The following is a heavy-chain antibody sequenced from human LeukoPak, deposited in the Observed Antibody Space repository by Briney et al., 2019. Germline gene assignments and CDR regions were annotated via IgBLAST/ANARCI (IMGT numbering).Heavy chain of an antibody. CDR2: ISSNGDST. V-gene: IGHV3-23*01. D-gene: IGHD3-10*01. CDR1: GFTFSSHA. CDR3: AKVQYVYYGSGSYDMDV. J-gene: IGHJ6*02. Sequence: GGSLRLSCVASGFTFSSHAMGWVRRAPGKGLEWVSAISSNGDSTHYSDSVKGRFTISRDNSRNTLYLQMNSLSAEDTAVYYCAKVQYVYYGSGSYDMDVWGQGTPVTVSS.